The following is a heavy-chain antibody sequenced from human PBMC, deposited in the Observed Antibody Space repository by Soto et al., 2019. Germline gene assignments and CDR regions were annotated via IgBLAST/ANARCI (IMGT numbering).Heavy chain of an antibody. CDR3: ARDSTGRDGDYRRYSEGYYYYYGMDV. CDR1: GASISGYY. J-gene: IGHJ6*02. D-gene: IGHD4-17*01. V-gene: IGHV4-59*01. CDR2: IYYSGST. Sequence: SETLSLTCTVSGASISGYYWSWIRQPPGKGLEWIGYIYYSGSTNYNPSLKSRVTISVDTSKNQFSLKLSSVTAADTAVYYCARDSTGRDGDYRRYSEGYYYYYGMDVWGQGTTVTVSS.